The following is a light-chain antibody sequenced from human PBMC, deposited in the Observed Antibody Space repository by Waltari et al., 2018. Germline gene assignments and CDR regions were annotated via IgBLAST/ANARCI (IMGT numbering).Light chain of an antibody. CDR3: QEYGSS. J-gene: IGKJ5*01. V-gene: IGKV3-20*01. CDR2: GAS. Sequence: EIVLTQSPGTLSLSPGERATLSCRASQTVSSSYLSWYQRKPGQVPRLLIYGASSRATGIPDRFSGSGSGTDFTLTISRLEPEDFAVYYCQEYGSSFGQGTRLEIK. CDR1: QTVSSSY.